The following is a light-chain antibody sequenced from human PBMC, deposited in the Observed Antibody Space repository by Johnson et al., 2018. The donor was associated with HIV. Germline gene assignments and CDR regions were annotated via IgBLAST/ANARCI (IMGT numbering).Light chain of an antibody. CDR2: DNN. CDR3: GTWDSSLSAYNYV. Sequence: QSVLTQPPSVSAAPGQKVTISCSGSSSNIGNNYVSWYQQLPGTAPRIVTYDNNKRPSGIPDRFSGSKSGTSATLGITGLQTGDEADYYCGTWDSSLSAYNYVFGTGTKVTVL. J-gene: IGLJ1*01. V-gene: IGLV1-51*01. CDR1: SSNIGNNY.